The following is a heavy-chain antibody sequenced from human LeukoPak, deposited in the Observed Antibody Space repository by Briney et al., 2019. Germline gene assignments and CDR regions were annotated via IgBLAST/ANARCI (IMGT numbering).Heavy chain of an antibody. Sequence: SETLSLTCTVSGDSLSSSNDYWGWIRQPPEKGLEWIGSVYYSGSTYYNPSLKSRVTISVDTSKNQFSLKVGSVTAADTAVYYCATEGRGPYYDILTGYWGYWGQGTLVTVSS. CDR1: GDSLSSSNDY. V-gene: IGHV4-39*07. CDR2: VYYSGST. CDR3: ATEGRGPYYDILTGYWGY. J-gene: IGHJ4*02. D-gene: IGHD3-9*01.